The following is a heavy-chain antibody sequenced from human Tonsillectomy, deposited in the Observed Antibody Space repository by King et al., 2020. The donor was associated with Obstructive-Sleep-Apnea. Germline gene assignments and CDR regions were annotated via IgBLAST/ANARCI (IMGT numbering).Heavy chain of an antibody. D-gene: IGHD3-10*01. CDR1: GGSFSSSV. CDR2: IIPILATA. J-gene: IGHJ6*02. V-gene: IGHV1-69*10. Sequence: QLVQSGAEVKKPGSSVKVSCKASGGSFSSSVISWVRQAPGQGLEWMGGIIPILATANYAQKFQGKVTITADKSTSTVSMELSSLRSDDPAVYYCAREVRGIIRPSYYGMDVWGQGTTVTVSS. CDR3: AREVRGIIRPSYYGMDV.